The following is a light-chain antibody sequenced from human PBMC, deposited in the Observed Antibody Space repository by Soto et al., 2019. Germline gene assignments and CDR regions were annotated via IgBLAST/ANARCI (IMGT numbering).Light chain of an antibody. CDR3: QQRSSWPRT. Sequence: EIVLTQSPATLSLSPGGRATLSCSASRSLSIYLGWYQQKPGQAPRLLIYDAVNRATSIPARFSGSGSETDLTLTISSLEPEDFAVYYCQQRSSWPRTFGQWTKLEI. CDR1: RSLSIY. J-gene: IGKJ2*01. V-gene: IGKV3-11*01. CDR2: DAV.